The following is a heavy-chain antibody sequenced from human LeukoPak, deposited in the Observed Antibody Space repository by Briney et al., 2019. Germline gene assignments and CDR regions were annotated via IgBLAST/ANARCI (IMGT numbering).Heavy chain of an antibody. CDR1: GFAFTSYS. CDR2: ISSTSDYI. Sequence: PGGSLRLSCAASGFAFTSYSMNWVRQAPRKGLEWLSSISSTSDYIYDADSVKGRFTISRDNAKNSVYLQMNGLRAEDTAVYYCARDSEEQLSLGAFDVWGQGTMVTVSS. CDR3: ARDSEEQLSLGAFDV. J-gene: IGHJ3*01. V-gene: IGHV3-21*06. D-gene: IGHD5-18*01.